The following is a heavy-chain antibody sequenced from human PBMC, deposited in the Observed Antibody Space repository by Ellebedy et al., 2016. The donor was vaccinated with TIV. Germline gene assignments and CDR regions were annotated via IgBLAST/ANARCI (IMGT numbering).Heavy chain of an antibody. V-gene: IGHV4-34*01. Sequence: SETLSLXCAVYGGSFSGYYWSWIRQPPGKGLEWIGEINHSGSTNYNPSLKSRVTISVDTSKNQFSLKLSSVTAADTAVYYCARVGSSSPGDLVSHGMDVWGQGTTVTVSS. CDR1: GGSFSGYY. J-gene: IGHJ6*02. D-gene: IGHD6-6*01. CDR3: ARVGSSSPGDLVSHGMDV. CDR2: INHSGST.